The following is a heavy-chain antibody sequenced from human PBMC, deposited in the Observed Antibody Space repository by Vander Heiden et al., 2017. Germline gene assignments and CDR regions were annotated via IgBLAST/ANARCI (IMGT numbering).Heavy chain of an antibody. J-gene: IGHJ3*01. CDR2: ISSSSSYI. Sequence: EVQLVESGGGLVEPGGSLRLSCAASGFTFNSYSMNWVRQAPGKGLEWVSSISSSSSYIYYADSVKGRFTFSRDNAKNSLYLQMNSLRAEDTAVYYCARGPRYSYGRNDAFDFWGQGTMVTVSS. V-gene: IGHV3-21*01. D-gene: IGHD5-18*01. CDR3: ARGPRYSYGRNDAFDF. CDR1: GFTFNSYS.